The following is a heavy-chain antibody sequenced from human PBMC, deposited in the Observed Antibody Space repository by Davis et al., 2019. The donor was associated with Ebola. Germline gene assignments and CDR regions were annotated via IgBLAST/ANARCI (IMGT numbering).Heavy chain of an antibody. J-gene: IGHJ3*01. V-gene: IGHV3-30*03. D-gene: IGHD2/OR15-2a*01. CDR2: ISFDGSVN. CDR3: ATSAGNIGAFDV. Sequence: PGGSLRLSCAVSGFTFSAHGMHWVRQAPGKGLEWVAVISFDGSVNYNPDSVKGRFTISRDNSKNTVYLQMSGLTPDDTAVYYCATSAGNIGAFDVWGQGTMVTVSS. CDR1: GFTFSAHG.